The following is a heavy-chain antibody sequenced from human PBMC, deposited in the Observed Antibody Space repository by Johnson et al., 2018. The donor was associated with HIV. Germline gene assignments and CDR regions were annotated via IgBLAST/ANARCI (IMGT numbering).Heavy chain of an antibody. Sequence: QVQLVESGGGLVKPGGSLRLSCAASGFTFSDYYMSWIRQAPGKGLEGVSYISSSGSTIYYADSVKGRFTISRDNAKNSRYLQMNSLRSEDTAVYYCARDFSSSSNAFDIWGQGTMVTVSS. D-gene: IGHD6-6*01. CDR2: ISSSGSTI. V-gene: IGHV3-11*04. J-gene: IGHJ3*02. CDR3: ARDFSSSSNAFDI. CDR1: GFTFSDYY.